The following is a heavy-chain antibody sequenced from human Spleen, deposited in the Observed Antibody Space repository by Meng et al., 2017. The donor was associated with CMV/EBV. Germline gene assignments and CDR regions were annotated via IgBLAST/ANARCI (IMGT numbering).Heavy chain of an antibody. CDR3: ARDGANIGARRDLDH. Sequence: GESLKISCAASGFTFSSYGMHWVRQAPGKGLEWVSAISGSGGSTYYADSVKGRFTISRDNAGNSLYLQMSRLRADDTAVYYCARDGANIGARRDLDHWGQGTLVTVSS. V-gene: IGHV3-48*01. CDR1: GFTFSSYG. CDR2: ISGSGGST. J-gene: IGHJ4*02. D-gene: IGHD6-6*01.